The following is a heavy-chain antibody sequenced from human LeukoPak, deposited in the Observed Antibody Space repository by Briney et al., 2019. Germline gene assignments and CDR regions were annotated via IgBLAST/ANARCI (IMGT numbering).Heavy chain of an antibody. D-gene: IGHD3-10*01. V-gene: IGHV1-18*01. CDR2: ISAYNGNT. CDR3: ARDSPDGSGTYYNDSPDY. Sequence: ASVEVSCKASGYTFSSYGISWVRQAPGQGLEWMGWISAYNGNTNYRQKLQGRVTMTTDTSTSTAYMDLRSLRSDDTAIYCCARDSPDGSGTYYNDSPDYWGQGTLVTVSS. CDR1: GYTFSSYG. J-gene: IGHJ4*02.